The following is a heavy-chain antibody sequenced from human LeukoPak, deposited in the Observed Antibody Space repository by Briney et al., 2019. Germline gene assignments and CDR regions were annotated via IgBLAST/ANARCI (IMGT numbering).Heavy chain of an antibody. CDR3: AKEEWLLAVYFDY. J-gene: IGHJ4*02. CDR1: GFTFSNYA. CDR2: ISGSGGST. V-gene: IGHV3-23*01. Sequence: GGSLRLSCAASGFTFSNYAMSWVRQAPGKGRGWASPISGSGGSTYYADSVKGQFTISRDNSKNTLYLQMNSLRAEDTAVYYCAKEEWLLAVYFDYWGQGTLVTVSS. D-gene: IGHD3-3*01.